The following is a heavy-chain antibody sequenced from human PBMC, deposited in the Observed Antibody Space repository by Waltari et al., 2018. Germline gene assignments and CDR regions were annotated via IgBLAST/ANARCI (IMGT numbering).Heavy chain of an antibody. CDR1: GFTFDDYA. J-gene: IGHJ4*02. D-gene: IGHD5-18*01. V-gene: IGHV3-9*03. Sequence: EVQLVESGGGLVQPGRSLRLSCAASGFTFDDYAMHWVRQAPGKGLEWVSGISLNSGSIGYADSVKGRFTISRDNAKNSLYLQMNSLRSEDMALYYCAKGGSYGDFDYWGQGTLVTVSS. CDR2: ISLNSGSI. CDR3: AKGGSYGDFDY.